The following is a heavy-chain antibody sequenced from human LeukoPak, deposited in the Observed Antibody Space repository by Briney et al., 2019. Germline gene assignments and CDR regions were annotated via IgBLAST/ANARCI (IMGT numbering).Heavy chain of an antibody. J-gene: IGHJ3*01. CDR3: AREHSASRAFDV. CDR2: IDTAGDT. D-gene: IGHD1-26*01. CDR1: GFSFRNYD. V-gene: IGHV3-13*01. Sequence: QPGGSLRLSCAASGFSFRNYDMHWVRQATGKGLEWVSDIDTAGDTYYPASVKGRFTVSRDNAENSLYPQMNNLRAGDTAVYYCAREHSASRAFDVWGQGTMVTVAS.